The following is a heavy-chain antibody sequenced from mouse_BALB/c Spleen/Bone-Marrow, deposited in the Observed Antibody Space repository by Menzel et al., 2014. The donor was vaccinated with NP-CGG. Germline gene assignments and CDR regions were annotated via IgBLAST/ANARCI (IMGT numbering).Heavy chain of an antibody. D-gene: IGHD1-2*01. J-gene: IGHJ4*01. CDR3: ARVLRPHYYAMDY. Sequence: EVQGVESGGGLVKPGGSLKLSCEASGFTFSDYYMYWVRQTPEKRLEWVATISDGGSYTYYPDSVKGRFTISRDNAKNNLYLQMSSLKSEDTAMYYCARVLRPHYYAMDYWGQGTSVTVSS. V-gene: IGHV5-4*02. CDR1: GFTFSDYY. CDR2: ISDGGSYT.